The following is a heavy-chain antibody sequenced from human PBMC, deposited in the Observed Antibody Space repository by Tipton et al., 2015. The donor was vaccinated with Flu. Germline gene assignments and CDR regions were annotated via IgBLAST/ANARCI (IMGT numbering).Heavy chain of an antibody. CDR1: GFTFSSYE. CDR3: ARDRTLYGSDYYGMDV. V-gene: IGHV3-48*03. Sequence: SLRLSCAASGFTFSSYEMNWVRQAPGKGLEWVSYISSSGSTIYYADSVKGRFTISRDNAKNSLYLQMNSLRAEDTAVYYCARDRTLYGSDYYGMDVWDQGTTVTVSS. D-gene: IGHD4-17*01. CDR2: ISSSGSTI. J-gene: IGHJ6*02.